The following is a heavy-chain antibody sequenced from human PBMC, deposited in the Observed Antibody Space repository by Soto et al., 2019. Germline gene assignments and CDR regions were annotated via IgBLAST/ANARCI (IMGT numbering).Heavy chain of an antibody. J-gene: IGHJ6*02. CDR1: GFSFSSYG. CDR3: AKDLVGGVRYYDGMAV. V-gene: IGHV3-30*18. D-gene: IGHD1-26*01. Sequence: QVQLVESGGGVVQPGRSLRLSCAASGFSFSSYGMHWVRQAPGKGLEWVAVISYDGSQKYYADSVKGRFTISRDNSKNTLYLQMNRLRAEDTAVYYCAKDLVGGVRYYDGMAVWGQGTTVTVSS. CDR2: ISYDGSQK.